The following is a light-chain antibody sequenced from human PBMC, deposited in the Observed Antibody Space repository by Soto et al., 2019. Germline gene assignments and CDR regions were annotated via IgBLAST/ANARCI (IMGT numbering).Light chain of an antibody. CDR1: QSVSSSY. J-gene: IGKJ1*01. CDR3: QQYGSSPRT. Sequence: EIVLTQSPGALSLSPGERATLSCGASQSVSSSYLAWYQQKPGQAPRPLIYGASTRATGIPDRFSGSGSGTDFTLAISRLEPEDFAVYYYQQYGSSPRTFGQGTKVEIK. CDR2: GAS. V-gene: IGKV3-20*01.